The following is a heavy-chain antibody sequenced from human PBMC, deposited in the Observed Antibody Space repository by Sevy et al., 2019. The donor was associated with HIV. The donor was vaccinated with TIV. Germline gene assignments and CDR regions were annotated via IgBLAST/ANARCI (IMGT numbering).Heavy chain of an antibody. CDR3: AIYYYYYGMDV. J-gene: IGHJ6*02. V-gene: IGHV4-34*01. CDR1: GGSFSGYY. Sequence: SETLSLTCAVYGGSFSGYYWSWIRQHPGKGLEWIGEINHSGSTNYNPSLKSRVTISVDTSKNQFSLKLSSVTAADTAVYYCAIYYYYYGMDVWGQGTTVTVSS. CDR2: INHSGST.